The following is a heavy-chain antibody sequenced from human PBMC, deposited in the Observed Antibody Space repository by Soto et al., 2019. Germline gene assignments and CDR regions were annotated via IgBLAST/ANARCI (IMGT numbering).Heavy chain of an antibody. CDR2: IYYTGNT. D-gene: IGHD4-17*01. Sequence: QVQLQESGPGLVKPSETLSLTCTVSGASISSNIYYWGWIRQPPGKGLEWIGSIYYTGNTFYNPSLKGRVTLSVDTSETQFSLRLFSVTAADTAVYYCARHSHEDHGDPNWFDPWGQGTLVTVSS. J-gene: IGHJ5*02. CDR3: ARHSHEDHGDPNWFDP. CDR1: GASISSNIYY. V-gene: IGHV4-39*01.